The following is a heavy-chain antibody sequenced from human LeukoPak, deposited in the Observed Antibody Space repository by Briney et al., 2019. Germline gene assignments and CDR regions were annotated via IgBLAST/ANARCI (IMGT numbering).Heavy chain of an antibody. Sequence: GGSLRLSCAASGFTFSSYEMNWVRQAPGKGLEWVPYISSSGSTIYYADSVKGRFTISRDNAKNSLYLQMNSLRAEDTAVYYCARDPLTLGYSYGQGVYWGQGTLVTVSS. J-gene: IGHJ4*02. CDR3: ARDPLTLGYSYGQGVY. CDR2: ISSSGSTI. D-gene: IGHD5-18*01. V-gene: IGHV3-48*03. CDR1: GFTFSSYE.